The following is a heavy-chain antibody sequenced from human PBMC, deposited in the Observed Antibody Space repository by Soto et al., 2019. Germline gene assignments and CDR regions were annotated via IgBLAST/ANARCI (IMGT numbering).Heavy chain of an antibody. D-gene: IGHD5-18*01. V-gene: IGHV3-9*01. CDR1: GFTFDDYA. CDR2: ISCNSGSI. J-gene: IGHJ4*02. Sequence: QSGGSLRLSCAASGFTFDDYAMHWVRQAPGKGLEWVSGISCNSGSIGYADSVKGRFTISRDNAKNSLYLQMNSLRAEDTALYYCAKDTRDTAMVIDYWGQGTLVTVSS. CDR3: AKDTRDTAMVIDY.